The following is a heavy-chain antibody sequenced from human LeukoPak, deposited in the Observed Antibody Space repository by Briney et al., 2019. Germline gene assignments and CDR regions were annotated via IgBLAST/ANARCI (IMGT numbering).Heavy chain of an antibody. D-gene: IGHD4-17*01. CDR1: GFTFSSYW. CDR3: AKYRNPDDYGDYVSFSPHAFDI. J-gene: IGHJ3*02. CDR2: IRYDASNK. Sequence: PGGSLRLSCAASGFTFSSYWMHWVRQAPGKGLEWVAFIRYDASNKYYADSVKGRFTISRDNSKNTLYLQMNSLRAEDTAVYYCAKYRNPDDYGDYVSFSPHAFDIWGQGTMVTVSS. V-gene: IGHV3-30*02.